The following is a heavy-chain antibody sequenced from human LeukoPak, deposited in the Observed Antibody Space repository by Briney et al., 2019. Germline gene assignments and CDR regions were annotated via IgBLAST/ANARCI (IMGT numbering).Heavy chain of an antibody. CDR2: ISAYNGNT. Sequence: SVKVSCKASGYTFTSYGISWVRQAPGQGLEWMGWISAYNGNTNYAQKLQGRVTMTTDTSTSTAYMELSSLRSDDTAVYYCARVNRYYDILTGYYPLFYFDYWGQGTLVTVSS. V-gene: IGHV1-18*01. CDR3: ARVNRYYDILTGYYPLFYFDY. CDR1: GYTFTSYG. J-gene: IGHJ4*02. D-gene: IGHD3-9*01.